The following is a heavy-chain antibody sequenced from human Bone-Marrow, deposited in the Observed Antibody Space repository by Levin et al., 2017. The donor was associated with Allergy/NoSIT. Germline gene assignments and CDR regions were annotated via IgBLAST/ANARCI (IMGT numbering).Heavy chain of an antibody. CDR1: GFTFSRYG. CDR3: ARDVGMGAVESHYNPADHYYGMDV. Sequence: QPGGSLRLSCAASGFTFSRYGMHWVRQAPGKGLEWVAVIWYDGSNYYYGDSVKGRFTISRDNTKNTLYLQMNSLRGEDTAVYYCARDVGMGAVESHYNPADHYYGMDVWGQGTTVTVSS. CDR2: IWYDGSNY. D-gene: IGHD3-10*01. J-gene: IGHJ6*02. V-gene: IGHV3-33*01.